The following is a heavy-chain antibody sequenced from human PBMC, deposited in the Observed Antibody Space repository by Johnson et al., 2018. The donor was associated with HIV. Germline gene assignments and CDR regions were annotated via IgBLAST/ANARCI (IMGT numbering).Heavy chain of an antibody. CDR2: ISSSGSTI. CDR3: ARDFGLFLGKDDAFDI. D-gene: IGHD7-27*01. J-gene: IGHJ3*02. CDR1: GFTFSDHY. Sequence: QVQLVESGGGLVKPGGSLRLSCVGSGFTFSDHYMSWVRQAPGKGLEWVSFISSSGSTINYADSVKGRFTVSRDNAKNSLFLQMNSLRAEDTAVYYCARDFGLFLGKDDAFDIWGQGTMVTVSS. V-gene: IGHV3-11*04.